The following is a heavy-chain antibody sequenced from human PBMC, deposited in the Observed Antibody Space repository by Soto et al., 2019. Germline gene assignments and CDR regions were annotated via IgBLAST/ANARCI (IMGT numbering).Heavy chain of an antibody. J-gene: IGHJ4*02. D-gene: IGHD2-8*01. CDR2: IYYSGST. Sequence: SETLSPTCTVSGGSISSYYWSWIRQPPGKGLEWIGYIYYSGSTNYNPSLKSRVTISVDTSKNQFSLKLSSVTAADTAVYYCATVPPYCTHGVCHDYWGQGTLVTVSP. V-gene: IGHV4-59*08. CDR3: ATVPPYCTHGVCHDY. CDR1: GGSISSYY.